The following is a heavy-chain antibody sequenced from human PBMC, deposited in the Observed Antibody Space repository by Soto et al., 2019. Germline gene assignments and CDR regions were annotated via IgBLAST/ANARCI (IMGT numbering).Heavy chain of an antibody. CDR3: ARGVREYQLLSNWFDP. Sequence: SETLSLTCTVSGDSISSGGYYWSWIRQHPGKGLEWIGYIYYSGSTYYNPSLKSRVTISVDTSKNQFSLKLSSVTAADTAVYYCARGVREYQLLSNWFDPWGQGTLVTVSS. V-gene: IGHV4-31*03. D-gene: IGHD2-2*01. CDR2: IYYSGST. J-gene: IGHJ5*02. CDR1: GDSISSGGYY.